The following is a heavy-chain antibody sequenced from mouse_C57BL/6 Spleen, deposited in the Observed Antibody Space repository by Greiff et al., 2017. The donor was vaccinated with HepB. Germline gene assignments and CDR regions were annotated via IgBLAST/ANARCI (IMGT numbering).Heavy chain of an antibody. Sequence: QVQLKQPGAELVMPGASVKLSCKASGYTFTSYWMHWVKQRPGQGLEWIGEIDPSDSYTNYNQKFKGKSTLTVDKSSSTAYMQLSSLTSEDSAVYYCARTGSSYGYYAMDYWGQGTSVTVSS. CDR1: GYTFTSYW. D-gene: IGHD1-1*01. V-gene: IGHV1-69*01. J-gene: IGHJ4*01. CDR2: IDPSDSYT. CDR3: ARTGSSYGYYAMDY.